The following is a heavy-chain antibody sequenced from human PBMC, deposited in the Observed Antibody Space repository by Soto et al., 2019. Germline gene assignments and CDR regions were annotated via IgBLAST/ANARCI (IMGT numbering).Heavy chain of an antibody. CDR2: IYSSGST. V-gene: IGHV4-30-4*01. Sequence: QVQLQESGPGLVKPSQTLSLTCTVSGGSISGDYYWSWIRQPPGKGLEWIGYIYSSGSTYYNPSLKSQVTISVDTSKNQFSRKLTSVTAADTAVYYCARAPPNDYGGQGRNWFDPWGQGTLVTVSS. D-gene: IGHD4-17*01. CDR3: ARAPPNDYGGQGRNWFDP. J-gene: IGHJ5*02. CDR1: GGSISGDYY.